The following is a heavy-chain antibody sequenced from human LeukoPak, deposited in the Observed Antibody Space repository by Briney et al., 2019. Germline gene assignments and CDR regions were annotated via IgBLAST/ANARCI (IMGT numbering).Heavy chain of an antibody. CDR3: AKTEGPVAGSKGDY. Sequence: GGSLRLSCAASGFTFSSYAMSWVRQAPGKGLEWVAVISYDGSNKYYADSVKGRFTISRDNSKNTLYLQMNSLRAEDTAVYYCAKTEGPVAGSKGDYWGQGTLVTVSS. J-gene: IGHJ4*02. CDR2: ISYDGSNK. V-gene: IGHV3-30*18. CDR1: GFTFSSYA. D-gene: IGHD6-19*01.